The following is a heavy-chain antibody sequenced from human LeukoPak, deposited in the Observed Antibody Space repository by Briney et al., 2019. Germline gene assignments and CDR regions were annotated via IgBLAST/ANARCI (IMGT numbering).Heavy chain of an antibody. CDR3: AREPLYGSGGYSFDY. Sequence: GGSLRLSCAASGFTFSSYSMNWVRQAPGKGLEWVSYISSSSSTIYYADSVKGRFTISRDNAKNSLYLQMNSLRDEDTAVYYCAREPLYGSGGYSFDYWGQGTLVTVSS. CDR2: ISSSSSTI. J-gene: IGHJ4*02. D-gene: IGHD3-10*01. CDR1: GFTFSSYS. V-gene: IGHV3-48*02.